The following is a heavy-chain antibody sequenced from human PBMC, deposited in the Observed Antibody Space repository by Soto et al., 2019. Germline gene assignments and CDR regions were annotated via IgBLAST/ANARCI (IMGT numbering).Heavy chain of an antibody. Sequence: GSLRLSCAASGFTFSSYAMSWVRQAPGKGLEWVSAISGSGGSTYYADSVKGRFTISRDNSKNTLYLQMNSLRAEDTAVYYCAKMGIGYCSSTSCSDDAFDIWGQGTMVTV. CDR1: GFTFSSYA. CDR2: ISGSGGST. J-gene: IGHJ3*02. D-gene: IGHD2-2*01. V-gene: IGHV3-23*01. CDR3: AKMGIGYCSSTSCSDDAFDI.